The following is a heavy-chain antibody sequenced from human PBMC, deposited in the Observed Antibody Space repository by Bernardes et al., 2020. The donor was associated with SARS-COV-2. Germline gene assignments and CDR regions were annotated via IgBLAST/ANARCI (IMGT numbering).Heavy chain of an antibody. D-gene: IGHD3-16*01. Sequence: GGSLRLSCAASGFTFSNSWMSWVRQAPGKGLEWVANIKQDGSEKYYVDSVKGRFTISRDNAKNSLYLQMNSLRAEDTAVYYCARDDVPFGYRYGMDVWGQGTTVTVSS. CDR3: ARDDVPFGYRYGMDV. J-gene: IGHJ6*02. CDR2: IKQDGSEK. CDR1: GFTFSNSW. V-gene: IGHV3-7*03.